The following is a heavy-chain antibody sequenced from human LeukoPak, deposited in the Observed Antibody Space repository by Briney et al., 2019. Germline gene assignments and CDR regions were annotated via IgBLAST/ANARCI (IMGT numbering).Heavy chain of an antibody. J-gene: IGHJ4*02. CDR1: GFTFSIYT. CDR2: ITSSSSSI. D-gene: IGHD4/OR15-4a*01. V-gene: IGHV3-21*01. CDR3: ARDLAWGAY. Sequence: GGSLRLSCVASGFTFSIYTMSWVRQAPGKGLEWVSSITSSSSSIYSADSVKGRLPISRDNAKNSLYLEMNSLRDEDTAVYYCARDLAWGAYWGQGTLVTVSS.